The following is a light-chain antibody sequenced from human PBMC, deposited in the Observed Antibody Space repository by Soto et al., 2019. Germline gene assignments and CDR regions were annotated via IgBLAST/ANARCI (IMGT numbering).Light chain of an antibody. V-gene: IGKV1-39*01. CDR1: QSITTY. CDR2: AAS. CDR3: QESYNTPIN. Sequence: DIQMTQSPSSLSASVGDRVTITCRASQSITTYLTWYQQKPGRAPKLLIYAASSLQGGVPSRFSGSGSGADFSLTISSLQPGDFATYYCQESYNTPINCGQGARLEIK. J-gene: IGKJ5*01.